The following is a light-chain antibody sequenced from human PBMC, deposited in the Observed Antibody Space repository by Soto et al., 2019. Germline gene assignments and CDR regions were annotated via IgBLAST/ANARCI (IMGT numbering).Light chain of an antibody. Sequence: DIQMTQSPSSLSASVGDRVTITCRASQGISTSLAWYQQKPGQVPQLLIYAAATFRSGDPSRFSGSGSGTDFTLTISSLQPEDVATYYCQKYNSAPWTFGQGTEVEIK. CDR2: AAA. CDR3: QKYNSAPWT. J-gene: IGKJ1*01. CDR1: QGISTS. V-gene: IGKV1-27*01.